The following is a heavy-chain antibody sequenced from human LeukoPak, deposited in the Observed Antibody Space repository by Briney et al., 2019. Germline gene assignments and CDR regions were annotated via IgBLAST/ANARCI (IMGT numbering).Heavy chain of an antibody. D-gene: IGHD3-22*01. CDR2: IIPIFGTA. Sequence: SVKVSCKASGGTFSSYAIGWVRQAPGQGLEWMGGIIPIFGTANYAQKFQGRVTITADESTSTAYMELSSLRSEDTAVYYCARARYYYDSSGYYPNDPWGQGTLVTVSS. CDR1: GGTFSSYA. J-gene: IGHJ5*02. CDR3: ARARYYYDSSGYYPNDP. V-gene: IGHV1-69*13.